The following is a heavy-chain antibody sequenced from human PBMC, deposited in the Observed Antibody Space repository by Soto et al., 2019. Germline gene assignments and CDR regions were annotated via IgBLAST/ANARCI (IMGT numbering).Heavy chain of an antibody. CDR3: ARGKWAGAAIPIEY. J-gene: IGHJ4*02. CDR1: GFTVSSNY. CDR2: IYSGGST. D-gene: IGHD2-21*02. Sequence: EVQLVESGGGLIQPGGSLRLSCAASGFTVSSNYMSWVRQAPGKGLEWVSVIYSGGSTYYADSVKGRFTISRDNSKFTLSLHMNSLRAEDTAVYYCARGKWAGAAIPIEYWGQGTLVPVSS. V-gene: IGHV3-53*01.